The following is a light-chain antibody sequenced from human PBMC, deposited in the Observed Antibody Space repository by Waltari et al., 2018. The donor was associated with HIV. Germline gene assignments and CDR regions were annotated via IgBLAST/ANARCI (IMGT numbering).Light chain of an antibody. V-gene: IGLV2-14*01. CDR1: NNDVGEYKY. CDR3: HSYTSGTSLKYV. CDR2: DVT. Sequence: QSALTQPASVSGSPGQSITISCTETNNDVGEYKYVSWYQQRPGEAPKLIISDVTNPPSGIANRFSGAKSDHTACLTMSARRPEATADYDWHSYTSGTSLKYVLGTGTKVTVL. J-gene: IGLJ1*01.